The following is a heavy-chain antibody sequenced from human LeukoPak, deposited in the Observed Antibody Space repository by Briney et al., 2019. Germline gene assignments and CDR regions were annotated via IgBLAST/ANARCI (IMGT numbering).Heavy chain of an antibody. CDR1: GFTVSSNY. CDR2: IYSGGST. D-gene: IGHD3-10*01. V-gene: IGHV3-53*01. CDR3: ARDNPYYYGSGSYYNDY. Sequence: GGSLRLSCAASGFTVSSNYMSWVRQAPGKGLEWVSVIYSGGSTYYADSVKGRFTISRDNSKNTLYLQMNSLRAEDTAVCYCARDNPYYYGSGSYYNDYWGQGTLVTVSS. J-gene: IGHJ4*02.